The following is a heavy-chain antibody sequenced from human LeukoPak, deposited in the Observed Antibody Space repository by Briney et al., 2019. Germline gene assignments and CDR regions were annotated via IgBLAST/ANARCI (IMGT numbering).Heavy chain of an antibody. CDR3: AKQGWELLLLRGDYFDY. CDR1: GFTFTSYG. CDR2: ISYDGSNK. Sequence: GTSLRLSCAASGFTFTSYGMHWVRQAPGKGLEWVAVISYDGSNKYYADSVKGRFTISRDNSKNTLYLQMNSLRAEDTAVYYCAKQGWELLLLRGDYFDYWGQGTLVTVSS. V-gene: IGHV3-30*18. J-gene: IGHJ4*02. D-gene: IGHD1-26*01.